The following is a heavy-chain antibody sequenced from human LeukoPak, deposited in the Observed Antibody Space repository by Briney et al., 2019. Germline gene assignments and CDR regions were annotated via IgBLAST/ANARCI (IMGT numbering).Heavy chain of an antibody. CDR2: INHSGST. V-gene: IGHV4-34*01. Sequence: SETLSLTCAVYGGSFSGYYWSWIRQPPGKGLEWIGEINHSGSTNYNPPLKSRVTISVDTSKNQFSLKLSSVTAAATAVYYCARGRPNLYCSSTSCYLYYYYGMDVWGQGTTVTVSS. CDR1: GGSFSGYY. CDR3: ARGRPNLYCSSTSCYLYYYYGMDV. J-gene: IGHJ6*02. D-gene: IGHD2-2*01.